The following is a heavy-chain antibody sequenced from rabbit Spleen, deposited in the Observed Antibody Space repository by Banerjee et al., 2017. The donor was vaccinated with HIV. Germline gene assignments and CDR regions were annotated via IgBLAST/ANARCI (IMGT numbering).Heavy chain of an antibody. D-gene: IGHD1-1*01. V-gene: IGHV1S45*01. CDR3: ARNYVNVFDP. J-gene: IGHJ2*01. CDR2: IYTGSSGST. Sequence: QEQLVESGGGLVQPEGSLTLTCKASGFTINSGYYMCWVRQAPGKGLEWIASIYTGSSGSTYYASWAKGRFTISKSSSTTVTLQMTSLTAADTATYFCARNYVNVFDPWGQGTLVTVS. CDR1: GFTINSGYY.